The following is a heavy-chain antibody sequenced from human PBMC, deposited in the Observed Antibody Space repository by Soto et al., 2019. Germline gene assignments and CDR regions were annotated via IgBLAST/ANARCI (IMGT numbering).Heavy chain of an antibody. V-gene: IGHV4-31*02. CDR1: GGSITSTNHY. CDR3: AREVSGTGAFDY. J-gene: IGHJ4*02. Sequence: QVQLEQSGPGLVKPSQTLTLTCNISGGSITSTNHYWSWIRQSPREGLEWIGYIYDSGITHYNPSFNGRVTILGDTSQIQFSLIMHSVTVADSAVYYCAREVSGTGAFDYWGRGTLVTVSS. D-gene: IGHD2-8*02. CDR2: IYDSGIT.